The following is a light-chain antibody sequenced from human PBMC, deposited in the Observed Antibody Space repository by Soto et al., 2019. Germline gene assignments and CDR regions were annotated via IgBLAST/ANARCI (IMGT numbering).Light chain of an antibody. CDR3: QSYDISLSAPWV. CDR2: EVS. Sequence: QSALTQPASVSGSPGQSITISCTGTSSDVGGYNSVSWYQQHPGKAPKLMIYEVSNRPSGVSNRFSGSKSGTSASLAITGLQAEDEADYYCQSYDISLSAPWVFGAGTKVTVL. V-gene: IGLV2-14*01. J-gene: IGLJ3*02. CDR1: SSDVGGYNS.